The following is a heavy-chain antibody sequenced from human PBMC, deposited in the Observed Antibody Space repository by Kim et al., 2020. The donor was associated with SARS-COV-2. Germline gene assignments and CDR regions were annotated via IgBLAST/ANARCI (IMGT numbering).Heavy chain of an antibody. V-gene: IGHV4-59*13. CDR1: GGSISSYY. D-gene: IGHD1-20*01. CDR3: ARVPITTPYYYYGMDV. Sequence: SETLSLTCTVSGGSISSYYWSWIRQPPGKGLEWIGYIYYSGSTNYNPSLKSRVTISVDTSKNQFSLKLSSVTAADTAVYYCARVPITTPYYYYGMDVWGQGTTVTVSS. CDR2: IYYSGST. J-gene: IGHJ6*02.